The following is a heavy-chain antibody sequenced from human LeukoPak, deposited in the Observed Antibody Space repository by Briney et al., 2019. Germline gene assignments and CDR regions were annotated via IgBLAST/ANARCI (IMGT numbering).Heavy chain of an antibody. V-gene: IGHV3-30*03. CDR3: ARGEHYYDSSGTRDYFDY. Sequence: GGSLRLSCAASGFTFSSYGMHWVRQAPGKGLEWVAVISYDGSNKYYADSVKGRFTISRDNSKNTLYLQMNSLRAEDTAVYYCARGEHYYDSSGTRDYFDYWGQGTLVTVSS. J-gene: IGHJ4*02. CDR1: GFTFSSYG. D-gene: IGHD3-22*01. CDR2: ISYDGSNK.